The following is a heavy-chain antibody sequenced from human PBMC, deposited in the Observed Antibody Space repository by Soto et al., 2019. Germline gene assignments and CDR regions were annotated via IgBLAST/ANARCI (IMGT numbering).Heavy chain of an antibody. CDR3: ARVGYYYASASYLFDP. D-gene: IGHD3-10*01. CDR2: ISAYNGYT. Sequence: QIQLVQSGAEVKKPGASVKVSCKASGYTFTSHSISWVRQAPGKGLEWVGWISAYNGYTSSAQNFQGRVTLTTDASTSTAYMELRSLTYDDTAVYYCARVGYYYASASYLFDPWCQRTLVTVSS. CDR1: GYTFTSHS. J-gene: IGHJ5*02. V-gene: IGHV1-18*01.